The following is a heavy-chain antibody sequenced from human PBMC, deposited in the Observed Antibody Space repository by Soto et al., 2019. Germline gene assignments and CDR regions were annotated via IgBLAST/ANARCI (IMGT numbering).Heavy chain of an antibody. Sequence: GASVKVSCKASGYTFSDYYIHWVRQAPGQGLEWMGWINPNSGGTKYAPKFQGGVTMTRDTSITTAYMELSRLRSGDTAVYYCARKPATAKPEGVDFWGQGTLVTVSS. J-gene: IGHJ4*02. CDR3: ARKPATAKPEGVDF. D-gene: IGHD1-1*01. CDR2: INPNSGGT. CDR1: GYTFSDYY. V-gene: IGHV1-2*02.